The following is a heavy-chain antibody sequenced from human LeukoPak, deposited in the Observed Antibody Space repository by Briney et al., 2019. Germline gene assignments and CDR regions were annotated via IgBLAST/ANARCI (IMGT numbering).Heavy chain of an antibody. CDR1: GDSISTYY. CDR2: IYYSGST. CDR3: ARGYCSSTSCYLFDY. V-gene: IGHV4-59*01. D-gene: IGHD2-2*01. Sequence: SETLSLTCNVSGDSISTYYWSWIRQPPGKGLEWIGYIYYSGSTNYNPSLKSRVTISVDTSKNQFSLKLSSVTAADTAVYYCARGYCSSTSCYLFDYWGQGTLVTVSS. J-gene: IGHJ4*02.